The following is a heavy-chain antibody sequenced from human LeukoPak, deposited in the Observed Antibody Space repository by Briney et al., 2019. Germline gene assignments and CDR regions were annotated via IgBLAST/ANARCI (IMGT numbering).Heavy chain of an antibody. D-gene: IGHD3-10*01. CDR1: GFSLITSGVG. J-gene: IGHJ3*02. Sequence: SGPTLVKPTQTLTLTCSFSGFSLITSGVGVGWIRQPPGKALEWLAVIYWDDDKRYSPSLKSRLTITKDTSKNQVVLTMTSVGPVDTATYYCARPFYYGSGYYASAFDIWGQGTLVTVSS. CDR2: IYWDDDK. V-gene: IGHV2-5*02. CDR3: ARPFYYGSGYYASAFDI.